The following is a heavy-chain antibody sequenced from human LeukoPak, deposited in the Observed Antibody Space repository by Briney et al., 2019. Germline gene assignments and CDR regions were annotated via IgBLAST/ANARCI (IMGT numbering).Heavy chain of an antibody. D-gene: IGHD2-15*01. J-gene: IGHJ4*02. CDR2: ISKSGSTI. CDR1: GFTFSSYE. V-gene: IGHV3-48*03. Sequence: GGSLRLSCAASGFTFSSYEMNWVRQAPGKGLEWVSYISKSGSTIYYADSVKGRFTISRDNAKNSLYLQMNSLRGEDTAVYYCARDHYSGGRCYPLDYWGQGTLVTVSS. CDR3: ARDHYSGGRCYPLDY.